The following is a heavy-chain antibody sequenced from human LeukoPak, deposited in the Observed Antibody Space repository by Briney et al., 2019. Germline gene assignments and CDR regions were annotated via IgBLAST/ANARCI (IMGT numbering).Heavy chain of an antibody. D-gene: IGHD3-22*01. CDR3: AREGRDSSGYYYVGY. Sequence: SETLSFTCTVSGGSISSSSYYWGWIRQPPGKGLEWIGSIYYSGSTYYNPSLKSRVTISVDTSKNQFSLKLSSVTAADTAVYYCAREGRDSSGYYYVGYWGQGTLVTVSS. J-gene: IGHJ4*02. V-gene: IGHV4-39*07. CDR1: GGSISSSSYY. CDR2: IYYSGST.